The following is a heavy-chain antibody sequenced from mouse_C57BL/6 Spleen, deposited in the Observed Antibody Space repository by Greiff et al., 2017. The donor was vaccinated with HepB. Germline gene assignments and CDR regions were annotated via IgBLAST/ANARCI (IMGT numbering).Heavy chain of an antibody. D-gene: IGHD3-3*01. V-gene: IGHV5-4*01. CDR1: GFTFSSYA. J-gene: IGHJ1*03. CDR3: ARDTGQEWYFDD. Sequence: EVQLVQSGGGLVKPGGSLKLSCAASGFTFSSYAMSWVRQTPEKRLEWVATISDGGSYTYYPDNVKGRFTISRDNAKNNLYLQISQLKSEDTAKYYRARDTGQEWYFDDWGTGTTVTVSS. CDR2: ISDGGSYT.